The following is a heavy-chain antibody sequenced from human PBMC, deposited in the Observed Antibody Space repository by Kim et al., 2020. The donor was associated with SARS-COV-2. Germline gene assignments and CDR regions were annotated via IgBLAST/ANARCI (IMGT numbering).Heavy chain of an antibody. CDR3: GRGYSSACWYYYDD. Sequence: GGSLRLSCAASGLTVSGYDMNWVRQATGKGLEWVSAIDTDGATHYAGSVKGRFNISRENAKNSFYLQMNSLRAGDTAVYYCGRGYSSACWYYYDDWGKG. V-gene: IGHV3-13*01. CDR2: IDTDGAT. J-gene: IGHJ4*02. CDR1: GLTVSGYD. D-gene: IGHD5-18*01.